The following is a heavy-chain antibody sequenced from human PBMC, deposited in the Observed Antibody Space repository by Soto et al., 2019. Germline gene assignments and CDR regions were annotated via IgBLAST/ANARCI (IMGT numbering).Heavy chain of an antibody. Sequence: ASVKVSCKASGGTFSSYAISWVRQAPGQGLEWMGGIIPIFGTANYAQKFQGRGTITAEASKSTAYMELSSLRSEDTAVYYCARGGIAAAGIVAGTWFYYGMDVWGQGTTVTVSS. CDR3: ARGGIAAAGIVAGTWFYYGMDV. J-gene: IGHJ6*02. D-gene: IGHD6-13*01. CDR1: GGTFSSYA. CDR2: IIPIFGTA. V-gene: IGHV1-69*13.